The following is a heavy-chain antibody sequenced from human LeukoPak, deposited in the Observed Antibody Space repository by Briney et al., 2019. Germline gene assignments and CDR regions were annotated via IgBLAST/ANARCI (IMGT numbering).Heavy chain of an antibody. CDR3: NRWHISGVSYSNL. J-gene: IGHJ5*02. Sequence: PGGSLTLSCTAPGFTFGDYSMNWVRQAPAKGLEWVGFIRSRDGTTEYAASVRGRFSISRDESKRIAYLQMNSLIAEDTAVYHCNRWHISGVSYSNLWGQGTLVTVSS. V-gene: IGHV3-49*04. CDR2: IRSRDGTT. D-gene: IGHD2-15*01. CDR1: GFTFGDYS.